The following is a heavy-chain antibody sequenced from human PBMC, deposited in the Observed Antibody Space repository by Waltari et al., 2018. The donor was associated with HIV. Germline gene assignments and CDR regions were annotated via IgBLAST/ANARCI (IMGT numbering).Heavy chain of an antibody. CDR2: INSEGGDA. J-gene: IGHJ6*02. CDR1: GFSFSDYW. D-gene: IGHD3-3*01. CDR3: ARDDYDFWSGPRRDKNYGMDV. V-gene: IGHV3-74*01. Sequence: LVQSGGGLVQPGGSLRLSCAASGFSFSDYWMHWVRQSPWKGLEWGSRINSEGGDATDADYVKGRFTVSRDNAKNTLFLEMSSLRVEDTAVYYCARDDYDFWSGPRRDKNYGMDVWGQGTAVTVSS.